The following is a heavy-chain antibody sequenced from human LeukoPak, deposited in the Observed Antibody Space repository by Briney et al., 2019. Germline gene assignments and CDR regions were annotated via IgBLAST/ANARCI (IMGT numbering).Heavy chain of an antibody. Sequence: GGSLRLSCAASGFTFSSYAMSWVRQAPGKGLEWVSAISGSGGSTYYADSVKGRFTISRDNAKNSLYLQMNSLRAEDTAVYYCARDQKRPRPGAFDIWGQGTMVTVSS. V-gene: IGHV3-23*01. CDR1: GFTFSSYA. J-gene: IGHJ3*02. D-gene: IGHD1-1*01. CDR3: ARDQKRPRPGAFDI. CDR2: ISGSGGST.